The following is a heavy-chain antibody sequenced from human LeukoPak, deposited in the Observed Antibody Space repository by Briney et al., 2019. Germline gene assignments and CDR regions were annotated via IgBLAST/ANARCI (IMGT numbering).Heavy chain of an antibody. J-gene: IGHJ3*02. Sequence: GGSLRLSCAASGFTVSSNYMSWVRQAPGKGLEWVSVIYSGGSTYYADSVKGRFTVSRDNSKNTLYLQMNSLRAEDTAVYYCARAPSTYDSSGDSFDIWGQGTMVTVSS. CDR1: GFTVSSNY. CDR2: IYSGGST. CDR3: ARAPSTYDSSGDSFDI. V-gene: IGHV3-66*01. D-gene: IGHD3-22*01.